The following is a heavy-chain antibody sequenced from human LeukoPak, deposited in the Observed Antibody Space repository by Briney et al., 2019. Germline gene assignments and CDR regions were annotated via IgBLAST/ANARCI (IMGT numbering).Heavy chain of an antibody. V-gene: IGHV3-53*01. CDR2: IFAGGST. CDR3: ARDQMDY. Sequence: ETLSLTCTVSGASVSSGDYHWSWVRQAPGKGLEWVSIIFAGGSTYHADSVKGRFTISRDNSKNTLYLQMNSLRAEDTAVYYCARDQMDYWGQGTLVTVSS. J-gene: IGHJ4*02. CDR1: GASVSSGDYH.